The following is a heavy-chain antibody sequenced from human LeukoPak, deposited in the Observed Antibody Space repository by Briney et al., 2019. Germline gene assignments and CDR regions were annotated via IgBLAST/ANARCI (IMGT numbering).Heavy chain of an antibody. V-gene: IGHV3-30*02. CDR2: IRYDGSNK. D-gene: IGHD1-26*01. CDR3: SWDHDSYYKMDD. CDR1: GFTFSSYG. J-gene: IGHJ6*03. Sequence: GGSLRLSCAASGFTFSSYGMHWVRQAPGKGLEWVAFIRYDGSNKYYADSVKGRFTISRDNSKNTLYLQMNSLETEDTAVYYCSWDHDSYYKMDDWGTGTTVTVSS.